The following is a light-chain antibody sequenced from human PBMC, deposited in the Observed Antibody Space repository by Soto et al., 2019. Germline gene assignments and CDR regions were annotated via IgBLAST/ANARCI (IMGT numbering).Light chain of an antibody. CDR2: DAS. CDR3: QQYGDSPVT. J-gene: IGKJ1*01. V-gene: IGKV3-20*01. CDR1: QSVSSY. Sequence: EIVMTQSPGTLSLSPGERATLSCRASQSVSSYLAWYQQKPGQAPRLLISDASDRATGIPDRFSGSGSGTDFTLTISRLVPEDFAVYYCQQYGDSPVTFGQGTKVEIK.